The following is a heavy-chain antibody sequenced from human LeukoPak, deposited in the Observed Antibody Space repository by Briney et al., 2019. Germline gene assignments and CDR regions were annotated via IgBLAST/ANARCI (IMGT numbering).Heavy chain of an antibody. D-gene: IGHD4-17*01. J-gene: IGHJ6*02. CDR2: ISSKGGST. V-gene: IGHV3-64D*09. CDR3: VRAVTREDYYYYGMDV. Sequence: GGSLRLSCSASGFTFSTYTMHWVRQAPGKGLEYVSAISSKGGSTYYADSVKGRFTISRDNSKNTLYLQMSSLRAEDTAVYYCVRAVTREDYYYYGMDVWGQGTTVTVSS. CDR1: GFTFSTYT.